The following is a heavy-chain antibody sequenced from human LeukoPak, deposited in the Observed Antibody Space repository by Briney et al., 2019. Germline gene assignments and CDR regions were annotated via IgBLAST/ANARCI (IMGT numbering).Heavy chain of an antibody. Sequence: GESLKISCKASGSRFTSYWIGWVRLMPGKVLEWMGVIHPGEYERRYSPSFEGQVTISADKSISTAYMQWSSLKASDTAMYYCARRTDSGWKWFDPWGQGTLVTVSS. D-gene: IGHD6-25*01. CDR1: GSRFTSYW. J-gene: IGHJ5*02. CDR3: ARRTDSGWKWFDP. CDR2: IHPGEYER. V-gene: IGHV5-51*01.